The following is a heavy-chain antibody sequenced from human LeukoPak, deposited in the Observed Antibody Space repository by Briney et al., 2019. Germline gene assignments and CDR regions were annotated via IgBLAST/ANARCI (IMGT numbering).Heavy chain of an antibody. Sequence: GGSLRLSCAASGFTFSNSGMSWVRQAPGKGLEWVANINQDGSEKNCVDSVKGRFTISRDNAKNSLYLQMNSLRAEDTAVYYCANNRASLDYWGQGTPVTVSS. CDR1: GFTFSNSG. CDR3: ANNRASLDY. V-gene: IGHV3-7*02. CDR2: INQDGSEK. D-gene: IGHD2/OR15-2a*01. J-gene: IGHJ4*02.